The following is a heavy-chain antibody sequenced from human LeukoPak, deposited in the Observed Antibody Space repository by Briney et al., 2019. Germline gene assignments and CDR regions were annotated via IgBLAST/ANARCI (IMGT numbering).Heavy chain of an antibody. CDR2: IYYSGST. CDR1: GGSISSYY. V-gene: IGHV4-59*01. CDR3: ARLPTGAYCGGDCYPAAFDI. J-gene: IGHJ3*02. Sequence: SETLSLTCTVSGGSISSYYWSWIRQPPGKGREWIGYIYYSGSTNYKPSLKSRVTIPGDTSKNQFSLKLSSVTAADTDVYYCARLPTGAYCGGDCYPAAFDIWGQGTMVTVSS. D-gene: IGHD2-21*02.